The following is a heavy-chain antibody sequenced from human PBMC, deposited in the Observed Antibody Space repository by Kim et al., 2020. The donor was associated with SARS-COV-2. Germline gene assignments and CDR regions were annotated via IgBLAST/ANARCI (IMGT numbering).Heavy chain of an antibody. D-gene: IGHD3-22*01. CDR3: ARAGGYDYHFDF. J-gene: IGHJ4*02. V-gene: IGHV4-59*01. CDR2: T. Sequence: TKYNPSLKSRVTISIDSAKNQFSLKLSSVTGADTAVYYCARAGGYDYHFDFWGQGTLVTVSS.